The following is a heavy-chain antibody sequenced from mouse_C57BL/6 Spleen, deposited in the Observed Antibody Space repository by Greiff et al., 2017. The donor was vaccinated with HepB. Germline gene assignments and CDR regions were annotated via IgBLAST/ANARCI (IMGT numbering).Heavy chain of an antibody. Sequence: VQLQQSGAELVRPGASVTLSCKASGYTFTDYEMHWVKQTPVHGLEWIGAIDPETGGTTYNQKFKGKAILTADTSSSTAYMQLRSLTSEDSAVYYCTRVTTVVATPYYFDYWGQGTTLTVSS. V-gene: IGHV1-15*01. D-gene: IGHD1-1*01. J-gene: IGHJ2*01. CDR2: IDPETGGT. CDR1: GYTFTDYE. CDR3: TRVTTVVATPYYFDY.